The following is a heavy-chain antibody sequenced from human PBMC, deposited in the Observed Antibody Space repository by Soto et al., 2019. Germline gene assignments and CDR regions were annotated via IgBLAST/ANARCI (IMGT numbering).Heavy chain of an antibody. CDR2: IKEDGSEK. CDR1: GFTFSNYW. Sequence: EVQLVESGGGLVQPGGSLRLSCAASGFTFSNYWMSWVRQVPGKGLAWVSNIKEDGSEKYYVDSVKGRFTISRDNAKNSGHLQMNSRRDEDTAVYYCVRFSILVSGRGRGAFFDSWGQGTPVTVSS. V-gene: IGHV3-7*03. D-gene: IGHD6-19*01. CDR3: VRFSILVSGRGRGAFFDS. J-gene: IGHJ4*02.